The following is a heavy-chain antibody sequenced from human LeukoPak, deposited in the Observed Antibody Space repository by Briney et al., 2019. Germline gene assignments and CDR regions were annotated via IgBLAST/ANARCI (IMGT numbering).Heavy chain of an antibody. CDR3: ARGTTAATPYYFAF. CDR2: INPNSGGT. CDR1: GYTFTGYY. V-gene: IGHV1-2*02. Sequence: ASVKVSCKASGYTFTGYYMHWVRQAPGQGLEWLGWINPNSGGTNYAQKFQGRVTLTGDMSISTAYMELSGLTSDDTAIYYCARGTTAATPYYFAFWGQGTQVTVSS. D-gene: IGHD2-15*01. J-gene: IGHJ4*02.